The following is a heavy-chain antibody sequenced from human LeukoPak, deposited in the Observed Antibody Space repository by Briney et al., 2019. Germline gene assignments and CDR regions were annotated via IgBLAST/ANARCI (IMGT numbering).Heavy chain of an antibody. Sequence: GGSLRLSCAASGFTVSSNYMSWVRQAPGKGLEWVSVIYSGGSTYYADSVKGRFTISRDNSKNTLYLQMNSLRAEDTAIYYCARGRFGELSVATFDIWGQGTMVTVSS. CDR1: GFTVSSNY. CDR3: ARGRFGELSVATFDI. J-gene: IGHJ3*02. V-gene: IGHV3-53*01. D-gene: IGHD3-10*01. CDR2: IYSGGST.